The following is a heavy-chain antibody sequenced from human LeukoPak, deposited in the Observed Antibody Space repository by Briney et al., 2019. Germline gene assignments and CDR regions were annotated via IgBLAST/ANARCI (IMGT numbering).Heavy chain of an antibody. CDR2: IYYSGST. V-gene: IGHV4-59*01. CDR3: ARNLAGGFDY. CDR1: GGSISSYY. Sequence: SDTLSLTCTVSGGSISSYYWSWIRQPPGKGLEWIGYIYYSGSTNYNPSLKSRVTISVDTSKNQFSLKLSSVTAADTAVYYCARNLAGGFDYWGQGTLVTVSS. J-gene: IGHJ4*02. D-gene: IGHD2-15*01.